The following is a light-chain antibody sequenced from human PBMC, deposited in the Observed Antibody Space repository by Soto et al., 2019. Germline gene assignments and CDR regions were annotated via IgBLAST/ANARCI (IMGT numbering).Light chain of an antibody. V-gene: IGLV2-14*03. J-gene: IGLJ1*01. CDR1: SSDVGGYNY. CDR2: DVN. CDR3: SSYASSGIYV. Sequence: QSVLTQPASVSGSPGQSITISCIGTSSDVGGYNYVSWYQHHPGKAPKLMIYDVNNRPSGVSNRFSGSKSGNTASLTISGLQAEDEADYYCSSYASSGIYVFGTGTKVTVL.